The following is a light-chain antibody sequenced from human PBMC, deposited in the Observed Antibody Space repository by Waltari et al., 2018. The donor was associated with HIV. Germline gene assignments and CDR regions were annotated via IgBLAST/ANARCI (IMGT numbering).Light chain of an antibody. Sequence: QSVLTQPPSASGTPGQSVTISRSGSNSNIGEYPVNWYHQVPGTAPKLVIYANNQRPAGVPARFSGSQSVTSASLAISGLRSEDEGYYYCAAWDDTLYGLFGGGTKLTVL. CDR3: AAWDDTLYGL. CDR2: ANN. V-gene: IGLV1-44*01. CDR1: NSNIGEYP. J-gene: IGLJ2*01.